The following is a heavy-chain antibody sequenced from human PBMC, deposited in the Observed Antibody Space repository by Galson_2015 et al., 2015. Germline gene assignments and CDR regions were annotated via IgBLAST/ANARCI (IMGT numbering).Heavy chain of an antibody. J-gene: IGHJ6*02. V-gene: IGHV3-48*03. CDR2: ISSSGSTI. CDR3: ARFRVPTNPWSGTDYGMDV. Sequence: SLRLSCAASGFTFSSYEMNWVRQAPGKGLEWVSYISSSGSTIYYADSVKGRFTISRDNAKNSLYLQMNSLRAEDTAVYYCARFRVPTNPWSGTDYGMDVWGQGTTVTVSS. CDR1: GFTFSSYE. D-gene: IGHD3-3*01.